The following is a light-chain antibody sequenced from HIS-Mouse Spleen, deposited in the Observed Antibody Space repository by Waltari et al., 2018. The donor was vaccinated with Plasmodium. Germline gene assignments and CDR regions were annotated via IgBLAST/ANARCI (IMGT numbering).Light chain of an antibody. J-gene: IGKJ4*01. CDR3: QQYGSSPQIT. V-gene: IGKV3-20*01. CDR2: GAS. Sequence: EIVLTTSPGTLSLSPGERAPLSCRASQSVSSSYFAWYQQKPGQAPRLLIYGASSRATGIPDRFSGSGSGTDFTLTISRLEPEDFAVYYCQQYGSSPQITFGGGTKVEIK. CDR1: QSVSSSY.